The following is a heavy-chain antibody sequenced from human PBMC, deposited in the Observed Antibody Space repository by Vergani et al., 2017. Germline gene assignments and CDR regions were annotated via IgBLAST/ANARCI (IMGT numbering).Heavy chain of an antibody. J-gene: IGHJ4*02. CDR1: GGSISSSSYY. CDR2: IYYRGST. Sequence: QLQLQESGPGLVKPSETLSLTCTVSGGSISSSSYYWGWIRQTPGKGLELIGSIYYRGSTYSQPSLKSRVTISLDTSKIPFSLKMSSVTAVYTAVYYCAIANYDFWGGYLPDDYWGQGTLVTVSS. CDR3: AIANYDFWGGYLPDDY. V-gene: IGHV4-39*01. D-gene: IGHD3-3*01.